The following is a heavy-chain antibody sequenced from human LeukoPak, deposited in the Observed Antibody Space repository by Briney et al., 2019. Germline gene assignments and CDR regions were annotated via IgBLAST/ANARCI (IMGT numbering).Heavy chain of an antibody. CDR1: GGSISSYY. CDR2: IYYSGST. Sequence: SETLSLTCTVSGGSISSYYWSWIRQPPGKGLEWIGYIYYSGSTNYNPSLKSRVTISVDTSKNQFSLKLSSVTAADTAVYYRARASGGNFRVKGQYYFDYWGQGTLVTVSS. CDR3: ARASGGNFRVKGQYYFDY. D-gene: IGHD4-23*01. J-gene: IGHJ4*02. V-gene: IGHV4-59*01.